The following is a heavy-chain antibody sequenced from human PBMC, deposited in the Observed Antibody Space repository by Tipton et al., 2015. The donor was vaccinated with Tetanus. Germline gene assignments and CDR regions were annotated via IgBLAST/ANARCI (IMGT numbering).Heavy chain of an antibody. V-gene: IGHV3-23*01. D-gene: IGHD1-26*01. Sequence: SLRLSCAASGFTFGSTNMSWVRQAPGKGLEWVSSITCSGGNPYYADSVKGRFTISRDTSKNTLSLQMNNLRAEDTAVYYCAQLTTPWGQGTLVAISS. J-gene: IGHJ5*02. CDR3: AQLTTP. CDR2: ITCSGGNP. CDR1: GFTFGSTN.